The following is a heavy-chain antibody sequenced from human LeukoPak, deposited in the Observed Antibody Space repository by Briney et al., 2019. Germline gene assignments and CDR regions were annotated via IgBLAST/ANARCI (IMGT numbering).Heavy chain of an antibody. CDR1: GFTFDDYA. Sequence: GGSLRLSCAASGFTFDDYAMHWVRQAPGKGPEWVSLINWDGGSTFYADSVKGRFTISRDNSKNSLYLQMNTLNAEDTALYYCAKDIDVWGSYRYHTGIDYWGQGTLVTVSS. V-gene: IGHV3-43D*03. J-gene: IGHJ4*02. CDR2: INWDGGST. CDR3: AKDIDVWGSYRYHTGIDY. D-gene: IGHD3-16*02.